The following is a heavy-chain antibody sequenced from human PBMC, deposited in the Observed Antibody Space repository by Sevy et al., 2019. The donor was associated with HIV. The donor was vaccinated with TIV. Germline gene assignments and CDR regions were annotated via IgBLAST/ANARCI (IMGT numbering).Heavy chain of an antibody. CDR2: IYPGDSDT. V-gene: IGHV5-51*01. Sequence: GESLKISCKGSGYSFTSYWIGWVRQMPGKGLEWMGIIYPGDSDTRNSPSFQGQVTISADKSISTAYLQWSSLKASDTAMYYCASGYCSSTSCPKTDAFDIWGQGTMVTVSS. J-gene: IGHJ3*02. CDR1: GYSFTSYW. CDR3: ASGYCSSTSCPKTDAFDI. D-gene: IGHD2-2*03.